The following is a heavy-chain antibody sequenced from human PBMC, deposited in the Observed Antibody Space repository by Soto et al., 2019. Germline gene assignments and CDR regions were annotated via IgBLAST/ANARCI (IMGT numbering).Heavy chain of an antibody. Sequence: VQLLESGGGLVQPGGSLRLSCAASGFTFSRYAMSWVRQAPGKGLEWVSSISGSGGTTHYADSVKGRFTISRDNSKNILYLQMDSLRAEDTAVYYCAKDWYDSSAYENFDYWGQGTLVTVSS. CDR1: GFTFSRYA. D-gene: IGHD3-22*01. V-gene: IGHV3-23*01. CDR2: ISGSGGTT. J-gene: IGHJ4*02. CDR3: AKDWYDSSAYENFDY.